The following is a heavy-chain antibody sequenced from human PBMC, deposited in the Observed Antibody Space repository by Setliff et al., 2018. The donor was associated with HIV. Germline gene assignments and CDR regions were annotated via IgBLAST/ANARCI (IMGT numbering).Heavy chain of an antibody. CDR2: ISSDASDK. CDR1: GFRFSNYW. D-gene: IGHD2-8*01. V-gene: IGHV3-7*01. Sequence: GGSLRLSCVVSGFRFSNYWMSWVRQAPGKGLEWVAKISSDASDKKYVDSVKGRFTISRDNAKNSLYLQMNSLRAEDTAVYYCAREWNGGYDYWGQGTLVTVSS. J-gene: IGHJ4*02. CDR3: AREWNGGYDY.